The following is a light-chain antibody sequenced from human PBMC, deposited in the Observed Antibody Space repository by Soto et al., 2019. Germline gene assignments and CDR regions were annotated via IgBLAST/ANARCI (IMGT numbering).Light chain of an antibody. V-gene: IGKV3-15*01. CDR1: QSVNNN. J-gene: IGKJ5*01. CDR3: QQYTNWPIT. Sequence: EVVMTQSPATLSVSTGERANLSCRASQSVNNNYLAWYQQKPGQAPRLLIDGISARASGVPARFSGSGSGTEFTLTIDSLQSEDVAVYYCQQYTNWPITFGQGTRLEIK. CDR2: GIS.